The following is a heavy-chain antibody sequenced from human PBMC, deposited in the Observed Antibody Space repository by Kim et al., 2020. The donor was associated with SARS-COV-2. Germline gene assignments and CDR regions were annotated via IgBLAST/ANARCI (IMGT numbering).Heavy chain of an antibody. V-gene: IGHV1-18*01. CDR3: ARDGDAYGDFVS. Sequence: EYAQKFQGRVTMTADTSTTTAYMELRNLKSDDTAVYYCARDGDAYGDFVSWGQGTLITVSS. J-gene: IGHJ5*02. D-gene: IGHD4-17*01.